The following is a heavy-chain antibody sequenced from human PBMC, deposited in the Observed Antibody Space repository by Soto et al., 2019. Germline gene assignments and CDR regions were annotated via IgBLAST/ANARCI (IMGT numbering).Heavy chain of an antibody. CDR2: IIPILGIT. J-gene: IGHJ3*02. Sequence: SVKVSCKASGGTFSSHTISWVRRAPGQGLEWKGRIIPILGITNYAQKIQGRVTITADKSTSTAYMELSSLRSEDMVVYYCAGGRRNYGRDDAFDIWAQGTMIIVSS. D-gene: IGHD1-7*01. CDR1: GGTFSSHT. CDR3: AGGRRNYGRDDAFDI. V-gene: IGHV1-69*02.